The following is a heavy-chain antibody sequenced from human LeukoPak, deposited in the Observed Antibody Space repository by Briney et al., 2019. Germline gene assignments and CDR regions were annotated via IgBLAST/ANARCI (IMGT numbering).Heavy chain of an antibody. Sequence: SETLSLTCTVSGDSVSSAYYYWSWIRQPPGKGLEWIGYIYHSGSTNYNPSLKSRVTMSIDTSKSQFSLKLSSVTAADTAVYYCARDYTGDYDSSGYLYYVDYWGLGALVTVSS. J-gene: IGHJ4*02. D-gene: IGHD3-22*01. CDR1: GDSVSSAYYY. CDR3: ARDYTGDYDSSGYLYYVDY. CDR2: IYHSGST. V-gene: IGHV4-61*01.